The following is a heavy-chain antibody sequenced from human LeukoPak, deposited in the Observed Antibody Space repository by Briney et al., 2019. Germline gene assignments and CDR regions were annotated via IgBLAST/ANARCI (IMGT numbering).Heavy chain of an antibody. CDR2: IYRRGHRT. J-gene: IGHJ4*02. Sequence: PGGSLRLSCAASGFTFNAYSMHWVRQAPGEGLEWVSLIYRRGHRTFYADSVEGGFTISRDNRRNSLYMQMSSLSTEHTALYDCVKDVIYSSWVSFDSWGRGTLVTVSS. D-gene: IGHD4-11*01. CDR1: GFTFNAYS. V-gene: IGHV3-43*01. CDR3: VKDVIYSSWVSFDS.